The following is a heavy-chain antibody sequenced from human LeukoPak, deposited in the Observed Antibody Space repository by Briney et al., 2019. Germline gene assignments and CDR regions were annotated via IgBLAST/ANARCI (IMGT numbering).Heavy chain of an antibody. J-gene: IGHJ4*02. CDR1: GGSISSTNW. CDR2: VHLDGRT. CDR3: AREGGFYRPLDY. Sequence: SETLSLTCGVSGGSISSTNWWTWVRQPPGKGLEWIGEVHLDGRTNYNPSLESRLTMSVDLSENHISLKLTSVTAADTAVYYCAREGGFYRPLDYSGQGTLVTVPS. V-gene: IGHV4-4*02. D-gene: IGHD3-3*01.